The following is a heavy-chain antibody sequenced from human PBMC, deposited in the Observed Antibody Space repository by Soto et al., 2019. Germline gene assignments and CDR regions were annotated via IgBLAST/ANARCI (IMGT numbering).Heavy chain of an antibody. Sequence: QVQLVESGGGVVQPGRSLRLSCAASGFTFSSYGMHWVRQAPGKGLEWVAVIWYDGSNKYYADSVKGRFTISRDNSKNTLYLQMNSLRAEDTAVYYCARDSNPYYFDYWGQGTLVTVSS. J-gene: IGHJ4*02. CDR2: IWYDGSNK. D-gene: IGHD4-4*01. CDR1: GFTFSSYG. CDR3: ARDSNPYYFDY. V-gene: IGHV3-33*01.